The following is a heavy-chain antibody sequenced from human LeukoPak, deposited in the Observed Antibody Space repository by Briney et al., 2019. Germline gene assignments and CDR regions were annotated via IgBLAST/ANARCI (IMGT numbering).Heavy chain of an antibody. V-gene: IGHV1-46*01. J-gene: IGHJ4*02. CDR3: ARTRGYYFDY. CDR1: GYSFTNCY. Sequence: GASVKVSCKASGYSFTNCYMHWVRQAPGRGLEWMGMINPSGASTTYAQNFQGRVTMTRDMSTSTVYMDLSSLTSEDTAVYYCARTRGYYFDYWGQGTLVTVSS. CDR2: INPSGAST.